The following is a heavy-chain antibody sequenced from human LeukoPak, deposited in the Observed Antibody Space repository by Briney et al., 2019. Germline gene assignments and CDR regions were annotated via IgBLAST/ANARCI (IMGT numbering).Heavy chain of an antibody. CDR2: ISYDGSNK. CDR3: ARSLRYFDWSYPINDY. CDR1: GFTFSSYA. Sequence: GRSLRLSCAASGFTFSSYAMHWVRQAPGKGLEWVAVISYDGSNKYYADSVKGRFTISRDNSKSTLYLQMNSLRAEDTAVYYCARSLRYFDWSYPINDYWGQGTLVTVSS. J-gene: IGHJ4*02. V-gene: IGHV3-30*04. D-gene: IGHD3-9*01.